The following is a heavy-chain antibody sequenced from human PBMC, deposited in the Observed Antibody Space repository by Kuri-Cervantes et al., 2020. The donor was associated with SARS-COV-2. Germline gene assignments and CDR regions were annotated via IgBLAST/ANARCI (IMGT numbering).Heavy chain of an antibody. J-gene: IGHJ6*02. CDR3: TKDRYSNYHEVVYYYYGMDV. V-gene: IGHV3-15*01. D-gene: IGHD4-11*01. CDR2: IKCKSDGGTT. CDR1: GFTFHRFA. Sequence: GESLKISFAASGFTFHRFAMSRVRQAPGKGLGWVGSIKCKSDGGTTDYAAPVKGRFTISRDDSKNTLYLQMNSLKAEDTAVYYCTKDRYSNYHEVVYYYYGMDVGGQGTAVTVSS.